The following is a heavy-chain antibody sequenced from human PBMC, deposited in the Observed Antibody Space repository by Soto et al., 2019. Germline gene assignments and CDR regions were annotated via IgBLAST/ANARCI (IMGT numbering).Heavy chain of an antibody. CDR2: ISGSGGST. CDR1: GFTFSSYA. CDR3: AKYPPLGYRVGAAGPYYYGMDV. D-gene: IGHD6-13*01. J-gene: IGHJ6*02. Sequence: GGSLRLSCAASGFTFSSYAMSWVRQAPGKGLEWVSAISGSGGSTYYADSVKGRFTISRDNSKNTLYLQMNSLRAEDTAVYYCAKYPPLGYRVGAAGPYYYGMDVWAQRTKVTVSS. V-gene: IGHV3-23*01.